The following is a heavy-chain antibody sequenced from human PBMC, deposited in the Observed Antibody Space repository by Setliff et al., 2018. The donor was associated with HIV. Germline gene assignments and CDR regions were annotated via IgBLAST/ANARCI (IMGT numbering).Heavy chain of an antibody. D-gene: IGHD3-10*01. CDR1: GFSFSDYR. V-gene: IGHV3-7*01. CDR2: IKPDGSER. J-gene: IGHJ6*02. CDR3: ARFGVAYGIDV. Sequence: GGSLRLSCAASGFSFSDYRMSWVRQTPGKGLEWVATIKPDGSERSYVDSVKGRFTISRDNAENSLYLQMNSLRVENTAVYYCARFGVAYGIDVWGQGTTVTVSS.